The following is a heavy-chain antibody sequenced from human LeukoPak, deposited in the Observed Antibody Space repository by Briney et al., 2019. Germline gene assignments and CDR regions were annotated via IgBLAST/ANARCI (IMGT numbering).Heavy chain of an antibody. CDR2: IDSSSSTI. CDR1: GFTFSSSS. D-gene: IGHD1-20*01. V-gene: IGHV3-48*04. Sequence: GGSLRLSCAASGFTFSSSSMTWVRQAPGRGLEWVSYIDSSSSTIYSADSVRGRFTISRDNAKNSLYLQMNSLRAEDTAVYFCARGTNWSPLDFDFWGQGTQVTVSS. J-gene: IGHJ4*02. CDR3: ARGTNWSPLDFDF.